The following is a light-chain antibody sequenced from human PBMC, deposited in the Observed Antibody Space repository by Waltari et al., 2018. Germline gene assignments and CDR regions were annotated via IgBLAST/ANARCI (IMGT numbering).Light chain of an antibody. J-gene: IGLJ3*02. V-gene: IGLV8-61*01. Sequence: QTVVTQEPSFSVSPGGTVTLTCGLSSGSVSTSDYPSWYQQTPGQAPRPLIYSTTTRSSGVPDRFSGSILGNKAALTITGAQADDESDYYCVLYLGSGVWVFGGGTKLTVL. CDR2: STT. CDR1: SGSVSTSDY. CDR3: VLYLGSGVWV.